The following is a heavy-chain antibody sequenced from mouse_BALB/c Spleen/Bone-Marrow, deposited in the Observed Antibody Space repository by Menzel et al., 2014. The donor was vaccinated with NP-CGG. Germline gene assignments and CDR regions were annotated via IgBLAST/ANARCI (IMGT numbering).Heavy chain of an antibody. CDR1: GFTFSDFY. CDR2: SRNRRNDYTT. CDR3: ARDAGRGNFGY. D-gene: IGHD4-1*01. V-gene: IGHV7-1*02. J-gene: IGHJ2*01. Sequence: EVNLVESGGGLVQPGGSLRLSCATSGFTFSDFYMEWVRQPPGKRLEWIAASRNRRNDYTTEYSASVKGRFIVSRDTSQSILYLQMNALRAEDTAIYYCARDAGRGNFGYWGQGTTLTVSS.